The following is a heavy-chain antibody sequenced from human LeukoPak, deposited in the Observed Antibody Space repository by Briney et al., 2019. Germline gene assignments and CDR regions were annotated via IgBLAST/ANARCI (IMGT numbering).Heavy chain of an antibody. V-gene: IGHV1-18*04. CDR2: ISAYNGNT. D-gene: IGHD3-10*01. Sequence: ASVKVSCEASGYTFTSYGISWVRQAPGQGLEWMGWISAYNGNTNYAQKLQGRVTMTTDTSTSTAYMELRSLRSDDTAVYYCARGQGPYYYGSGSSTFDYWGQGTLVTVSS. J-gene: IGHJ4*02. CDR1: GYTFTSYG. CDR3: ARGQGPYYYGSGSSTFDY.